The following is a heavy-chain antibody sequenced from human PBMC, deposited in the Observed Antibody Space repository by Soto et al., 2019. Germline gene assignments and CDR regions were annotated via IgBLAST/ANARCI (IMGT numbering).Heavy chain of an antibody. D-gene: IGHD3-10*01. CDR2: ISNDGSNE. Sequence: GGSLRLSCAGTGFTFRGFVMNWVRQGPGKGLEWVARISNDGSNEYYVDSSKGRFTISRDNSKNTLYLQMDRLRAEETAVYYCAKGEVRRFIPSYFYYWGLGTLVTVSS. J-gene: IGHJ4*02. V-gene: IGHV3-30*18. CDR1: GFTFRGFV. CDR3: AKGEVRRFIPSYFYY.